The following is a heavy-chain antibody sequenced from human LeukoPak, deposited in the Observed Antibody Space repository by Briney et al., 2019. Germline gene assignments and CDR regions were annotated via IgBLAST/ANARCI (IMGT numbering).Heavy chain of an antibody. CDR1: GFTFSSYG. CDR2: ISYDGSNK. Sequence: GGSLILSCAASGFTFSSYGMHWVRQAPGKGLEWVAVISYDGSNKYYADSVKGRFTISRDNSKNTLYLRMNSLRAEDTAVYYCAKDRGTFDWLSSDYYYYGMDVWGQGTTVTVSS. V-gene: IGHV3-30*18. J-gene: IGHJ6*02. D-gene: IGHD3-9*01. CDR3: AKDRGTFDWLSSDYYYYGMDV.